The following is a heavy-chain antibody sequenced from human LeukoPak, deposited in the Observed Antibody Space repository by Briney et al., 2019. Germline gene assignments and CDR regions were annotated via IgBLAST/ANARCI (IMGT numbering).Heavy chain of an antibody. V-gene: IGHV4-34*01. Sequence: PSETLSLTCAVYGGSFSGYYWSWVRQPPGKGLEWIGEINHSGSTNYNPSLKSRVTISVDTSKNQFSLKLSSVTAADTAVYYCARVGHGGYSYGYSNWFDPWGQGTLVTVSS. D-gene: IGHD5-18*01. CDR1: GGSFSGYY. CDR3: ARVGHGGYSYGYSNWFDP. CDR2: INHSGST. J-gene: IGHJ5*02.